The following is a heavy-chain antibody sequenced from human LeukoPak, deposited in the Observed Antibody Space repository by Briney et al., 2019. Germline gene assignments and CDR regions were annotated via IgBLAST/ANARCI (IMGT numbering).Heavy chain of an antibody. D-gene: IGHD2-15*01. CDR2: IYPIDSDA. Sequence: GESLKISCKGSGYTFDNYWIGWVRQMPGKGLEWMGIIYPIDSDAGYSPSFQGQVTFSVDTSIGTAYLQWSSLKASDTAMYYCARHQSHVVSEAFDYWGQGTLVTVSS. CDR1: GYTFDNYW. V-gene: IGHV5-51*01. CDR3: ARHQSHVVSEAFDY. J-gene: IGHJ4*02.